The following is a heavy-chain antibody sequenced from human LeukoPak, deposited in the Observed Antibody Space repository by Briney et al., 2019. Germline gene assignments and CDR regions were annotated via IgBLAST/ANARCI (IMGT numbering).Heavy chain of an antibody. Sequence: PSETLSLTCTVSGGSISSYYWSWIRQPPGKGLEWIGYIYYIGSTNYNPSLKSRVTISVDTSKSQFSLKLSSVTAADTAVYYCARGGWNKFDYWGQGTLVTVSS. CDR1: GGSISSYY. CDR2: IYYIGST. D-gene: IGHD3-22*01. J-gene: IGHJ4*02. CDR3: ARGGWNKFDY. V-gene: IGHV4-59*01.